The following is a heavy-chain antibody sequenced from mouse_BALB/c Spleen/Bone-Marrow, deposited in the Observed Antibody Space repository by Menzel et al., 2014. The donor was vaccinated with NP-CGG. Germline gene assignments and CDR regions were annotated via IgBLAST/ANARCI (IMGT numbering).Heavy chain of an antibody. CDR2: INPSTGYT. CDR3: ARSPHYYDLDY. V-gene: IGHV1-7*01. D-gene: IGHD1-2*01. J-gene: IGHJ2*01. Sequence: VRLMESGAELAKPGASVKMSCKASGYTFSSHWMHWVKQRPGQGLEWIGYINPSTGYTEYNQKFKDKATLTADKSSSTAYMQLSSLTSEDSAVYYCARSPHYYDLDYWGQGTTLTVSS. CDR1: GYTFSSHW.